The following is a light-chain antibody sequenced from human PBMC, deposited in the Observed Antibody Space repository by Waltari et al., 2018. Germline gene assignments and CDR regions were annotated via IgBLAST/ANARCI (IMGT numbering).Light chain of an antibody. CDR2: GNS. CDR1: TIGTEI. CDR3: QVWDISSDHHVL. J-gene: IGLJ2*01. V-gene: IGLV3-21*02. Sequence: SYDLTQPPPVSVSPGQTARITCGGYTIGTEIVNWYRQKPPQAPVLVIHGNSERPSGIPERFSGSKSGTTATLTISGVEAGDEADYYCQVWDISSDHHVLFGGGTRLTVL.